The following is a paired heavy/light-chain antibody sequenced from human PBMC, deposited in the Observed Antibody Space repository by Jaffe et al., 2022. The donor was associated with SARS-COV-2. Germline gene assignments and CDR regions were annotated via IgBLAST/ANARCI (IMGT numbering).Light chain of an antibody. CDR1: QSVSSSY. CDR3: QQPGT. Sequence: EIVLTQSPGTLSLSPGERATLSCRASQSVSSSYLAWYQQKPGQAPRLLIYGASRRATGIPDRFSGSGSGTDFTLTIRRLEPEDFAVYYCQQPGTFGQGTKLEIK. CDR2: GAS. V-gene: IGKV3-20*01. J-gene: IGKJ2*02.
Heavy chain of an antibody. Sequence: QLQLQESGPGLVKPSETLSLTCTVSGGSISSNSYYWGWIRQPPGKGLELIGSIYYTGSTYYNPSLKSRVTIAVDTSKNQFSLKLSSVTAADTAVYYCARLVSSDWYYFDYWGQGTLVTVSS. CDR1: GGSISSNSYY. J-gene: IGHJ4*02. CDR3: ARLVSSDWYYFDY. V-gene: IGHV4-39*01. D-gene: IGHD6-19*01. CDR2: IYYTGST.